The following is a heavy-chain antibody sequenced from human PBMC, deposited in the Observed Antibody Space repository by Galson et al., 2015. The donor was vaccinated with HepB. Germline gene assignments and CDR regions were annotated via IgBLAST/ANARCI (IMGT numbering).Heavy chain of an antibody. J-gene: IGHJ3*02. V-gene: IGHV3-64*01. D-gene: IGHD3-3*01. CDR2: ISSNGGST. Sequence: SLRLSCAASGFTFSSYAMHWVRQAPGKGLEYVSAISSNGGSTYYANSVKGRFTISRDNSKNTLYLQMGSLRAEDMAVYYCARSRPNRRFLEWLHPGRGAFDIWGQGTMVTVSS. CDR1: GFTFSSYA. CDR3: ARSRPNRRFLEWLHPGRGAFDI.